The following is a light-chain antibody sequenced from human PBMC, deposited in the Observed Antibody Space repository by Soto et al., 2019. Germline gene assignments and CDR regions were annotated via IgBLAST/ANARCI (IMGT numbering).Light chain of an antibody. V-gene: IGKV4-1*01. J-gene: IGKJ4*01. Sequence: DIVMTQSPDSLAVSLGERATINCKSSQSVLYSSNNKNYLAWYQQKPGQPPKLLIYWASTRESGVPDRFSGSGSRTDFTLTISSLHAEYVAVYYCQQYYSTPLTFGGGTKVEIK. CDR3: QQYYSTPLT. CDR2: WAS. CDR1: QSVLYSSNNKNY.